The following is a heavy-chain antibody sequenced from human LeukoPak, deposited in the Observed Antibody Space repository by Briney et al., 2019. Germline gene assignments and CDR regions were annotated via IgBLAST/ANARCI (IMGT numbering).Heavy chain of an antibody. CDR3: ASGNIVATIAYYYYGMDV. CDR2: IIPIFGTA. J-gene: IGHJ6*04. V-gene: IGHV1-69*06. Sequence: SVKVSCKASGGTFSSYAISWVRQAPGQGLEWRGGIIPIFGTANYAQKFQGRVTITADKSTSTAYMELSSLRSEDTAVYYRASGNIVATIAYYYYGMDVWGKGTTVTVSS. D-gene: IGHD5-12*01. CDR1: GGTFSSYA.